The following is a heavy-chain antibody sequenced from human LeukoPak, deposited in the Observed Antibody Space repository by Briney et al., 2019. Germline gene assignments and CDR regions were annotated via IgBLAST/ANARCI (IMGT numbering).Heavy chain of an antibody. CDR2: VSAYNGNT. V-gene: IGHV1-18*01. Sequence: ASVKVSCKASGYTFINYGISWVRQAPGQGLEWMGWVSAYNGNTNYAQKLQGRVTMTTDTSTSTAYMELRSLRSDDTAVYYCARLDGGPGRYWGQGTLVTVSS. J-gene: IGHJ4*02. CDR3: ARLDGGPGRY. D-gene: IGHD4-23*01. CDR1: GYTFINYG.